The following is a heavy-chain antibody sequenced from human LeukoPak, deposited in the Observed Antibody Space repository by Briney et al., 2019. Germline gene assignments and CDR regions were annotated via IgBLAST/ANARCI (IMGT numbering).Heavy chain of an antibody. J-gene: IGHJ3*02. Sequence: SETLPLTCSVSGDSIIGYYWGWIRQPPGKGLEWIGNIYYTGNTYYNSSLKSRVTISLDTSKNQFSLKVISMTAADTAAYYCTKSDGYGLIRICGRGTMVTVSS. D-gene: IGHD3-10*01. CDR2: IYYTGNT. CDR3: TKSDGYGLIRI. V-gene: IGHV4-39*07. CDR1: GDSIIGYY.